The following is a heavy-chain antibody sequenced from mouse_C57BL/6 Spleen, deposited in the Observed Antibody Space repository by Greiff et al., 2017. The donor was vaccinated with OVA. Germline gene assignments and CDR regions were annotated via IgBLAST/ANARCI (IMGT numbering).Heavy chain of an antibody. CDR1: GFTFSDFY. CDR2: SRTKANDYTT. Sequence: EVMLVESGGGLVQSGRSLRLSCATSGFTFSDFYMEWVRQAPGKGLEWIAASRTKANDYTTEYSASVKGRFIVSRDTSQSILYLQMNALRAEDTAIYYCARDARGAWFAYWGQGTLVTVSA. J-gene: IGHJ3*01. CDR3: ARDARGAWFAY. V-gene: IGHV7-1*01.